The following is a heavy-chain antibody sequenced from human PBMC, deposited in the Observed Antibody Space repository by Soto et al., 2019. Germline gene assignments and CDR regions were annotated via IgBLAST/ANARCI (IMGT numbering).Heavy chain of an antibody. CDR2: ISGSGGST. J-gene: IGHJ4*02. D-gene: IGHD6-13*01. CDR1: GFTFSSYA. Sequence: HPGGSLRLSCAASGFTFSSYAMSWVRQAPGKGLEWVSGISGSGGSTYYADSVKGRFSISRDNSKNTLDLQMNSLRAEDTAVYYCAKPADSWIFDYWGQGTLVTVSS. V-gene: IGHV3-23*01. CDR3: AKPADSWIFDY.